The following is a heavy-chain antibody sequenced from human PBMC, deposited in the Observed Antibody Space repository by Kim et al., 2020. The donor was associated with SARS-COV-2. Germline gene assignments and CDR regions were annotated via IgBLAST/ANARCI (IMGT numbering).Heavy chain of an antibody. V-gene: IGHV4-39*01. CDR2: T. D-gene: IGHD4-17*01. CDR3: ARRSYSDFYFDF. J-gene: IGHJ4*02. Sequence: TYSNPSLRSRVTISMDTSKDQFSLQLDSVTAADSAIYYCARRSYSDFYFDFWGPGTLVTVSS.